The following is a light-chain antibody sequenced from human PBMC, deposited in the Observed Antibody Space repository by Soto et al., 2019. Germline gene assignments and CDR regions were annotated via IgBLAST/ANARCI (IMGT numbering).Light chain of an antibody. J-gene: IGLJ3*02. CDR3: SSYKTSSTKL. CDR2: EVN. CDR1: SSDVGGYDF. Sequence: QSALTQPASVSGSPGQSITISCTGTSSDVGGYDFVSWYQQHPGKVPKLLIYEVNNRPSGVSNRFSGSKPGNTASLTISGLQAEDEADYYCSSYKTSSTKLFGGGTKVTVL. V-gene: IGLV2-14*01.